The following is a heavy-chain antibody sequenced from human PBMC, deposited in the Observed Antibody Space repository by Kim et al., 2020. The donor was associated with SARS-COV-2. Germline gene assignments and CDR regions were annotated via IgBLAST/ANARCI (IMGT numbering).Heavy chain of an antibody. V-gene: IGHV3-23*01. CDR1: LFPFIYFS. Sequence: GGSLRLSFASSLFPFIYFSITFFLHSPFNFLYFFSSLFFFFNFSLYSYSLKFLFTISRNNSKQTLYLHMNSLSVEGTAIYYCAKMEGMQVWQYYLDYWGQGALVTVSS. J-gene: IGHJ4*02. CDR3: AKMEGMQVWQYYLDY. CDR2: LFFFFNFS. D-gene: IGHD3-10*01.